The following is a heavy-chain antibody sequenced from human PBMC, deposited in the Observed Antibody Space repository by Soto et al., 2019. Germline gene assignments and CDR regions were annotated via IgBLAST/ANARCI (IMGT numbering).Heavy chain of an antibody. V-gene: IGHV4-59*11. Sequence: SETLSLTCTVSGGSMSSHYWTWLRQPPGKGLEWIGYISYSGSTYYDPSLKSRVTISADTSRNQFSLKLSSVIAADTAVYYCARADPDASVGYWGQGTLVTVSS. D-gene: IGHD3-16*01. CDR1: GGSMSSHY. CDR2: ISYSGST. J-gene: IGHJ4*02. CDR3: ARADPDASVGY.